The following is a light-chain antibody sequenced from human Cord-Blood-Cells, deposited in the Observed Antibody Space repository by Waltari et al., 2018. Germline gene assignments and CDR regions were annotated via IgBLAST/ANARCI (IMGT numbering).Light chain of an antibody. CDR2: RNN. J-gene: IGLJ3*02. CDR3: AAWDDSLSGYV. Sequence: QSVLTQPPSASGTPGQRVTTSCSGSSPNIGSNHVYWYQQLPGTATKPLIYRNNQRPSGVPDRVSGSKSGTSASLAISGLRSEDEADYYCAAWDDSLSGYVFGGGTKLTVL. CDR1: SPNIGSNH. V-gene: IGLV1-47*01.